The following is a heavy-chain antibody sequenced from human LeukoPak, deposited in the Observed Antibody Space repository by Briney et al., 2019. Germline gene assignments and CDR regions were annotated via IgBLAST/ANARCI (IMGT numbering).Heavy chain of an antibody. J-gene: IGHJ4*02. CDR2: ISAYNGNT. Sequence: ASVKVSCKASGGTFSSYAISWVRQAPGQGLEWMGWISAYNGNTNYAQKLQGRVTMTTDTSTSTAYMELRSLRSDDTAVYYCARTYGSGSYALEDYWGQGTLVTVSS. D-gene: IGHD3-10*01. CDR1: GGTFSSYA. CDR3: ARTYGSGSYALEDY. V-gene: IGHV1-18*01.